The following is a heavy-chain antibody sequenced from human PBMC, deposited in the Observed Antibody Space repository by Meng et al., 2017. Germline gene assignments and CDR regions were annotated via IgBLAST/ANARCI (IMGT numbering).Heavy chain of an antibody. CDR3: ARVVAATTLFLDY. D-gene: IGHD2-15*01. CDR1: GGSISSRNW. V-gene: IGHV4-4*02. Sequence: VDRSGTLILTCAGAGGSISSRNWWSWVRQSPGKGLEWICEIYHSGSTNYNQSLKSRVTISVDKSKNQFSLKLSSVTAADTAVYYCARVVAATTLFLDYWGQGTLVTVSS. J-gene: IGHJ4*02. CDR2: IYHSGST.